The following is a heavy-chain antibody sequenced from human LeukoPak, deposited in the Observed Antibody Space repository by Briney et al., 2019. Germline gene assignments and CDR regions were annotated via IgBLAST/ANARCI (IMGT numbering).Heavy chain of an antibody. Sequence: ASVKVSCKASGGTFSSYAISWVRQAPGQGLEWMGWINPNSGGTNYAQKFQGRVTMTRDTSISTAYMELSRLRSDDTAVYYCAVSLDTAMVTSHYYYYYYMDVWGKGTTVTISS. CDR1: GGTFSSYA. CDR2: INPNSGGT. D-gene: IGHD5-18*01. CDR3: AVSLDTAMVTSHYYYYYYMDV. J-gene: IGHJ6*03. V-gene: IGHV1-2*02.